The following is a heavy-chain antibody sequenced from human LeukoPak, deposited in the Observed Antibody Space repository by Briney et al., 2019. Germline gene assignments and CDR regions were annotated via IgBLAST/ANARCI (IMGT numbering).Heavy chain of an antibody. CDR3: ARQPLPLPTSNSYGPHYFDY. CDR1: GYSFSTSW. J-gene: IGHJ4*02. V-gene: IGHV5-51*01. D-gene: IGHD5-18*01. CDR2: IYPGDTTI. Sequence: GESLKISCEGSGYSFSTSWIGWVRQMPGKGLEWMGMIYPGDTTIKYSPSFQGQVTISADKSISTAYLQWSSLKASDTAMYYCARQPLPLPTSNSYGPHYFDYWGQGTLVTVSS.